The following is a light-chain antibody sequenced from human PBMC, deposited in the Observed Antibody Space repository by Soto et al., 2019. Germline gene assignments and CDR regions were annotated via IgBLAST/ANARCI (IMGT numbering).Light chain of an antibody. V-gene: IGKV3-15*01. CDR1: QSVSTS. J-gene: IGKJ3*01. CDR3: QQYNNWPYT. CDR2: GAS. Sequence: MVMTQSPATLSVSPGERATLSCRARQSVSTSLAWYQQKPGQAPRLLIYGASTRATGIPARFSGSGSGTEFTLTISSLQSEDFAVYYCQQYNNWPYTFGPGTRVDIK.